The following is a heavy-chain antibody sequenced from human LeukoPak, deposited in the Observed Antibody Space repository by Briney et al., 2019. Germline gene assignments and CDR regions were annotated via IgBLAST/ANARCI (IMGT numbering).Heavy chain of an antibody. CDR3: ARDREYQLLSGAFDI. V-gene: IGHV1-18*01. J-gene: IGHJ3*02. CDR1: GYTFTSYG. CDR2: ISAYNGNT. D-gene: IGHD2-2*01. Sequence: ASVKVSCKVSGYTFTSYGISWVRQAPGQGLEWMGWISAYNGNTNYAQKLQGRVTMTTDTSTSTAYMELRSLRSDDTAVYYCARDREYQLLSGAFDIWGQGTMVTVSS.